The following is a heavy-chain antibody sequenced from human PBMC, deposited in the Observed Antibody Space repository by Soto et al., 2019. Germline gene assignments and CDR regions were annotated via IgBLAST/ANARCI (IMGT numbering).Heavy chain of an antibody. CDR3: GRVVEGATRHTDHAS. J-gene: IGHJ5*02. CDR2: VYHNGGA. CDR1: GVSIHNSHSF. Sequence: PSETLSLTCSVSGVSIHNSHSFWAWIRQPPGKGLQFIASVYHNGGAHYNSSLKSRVTISVDTANNQVYLRMRFLTAADTAFYYCGRVVEGATRHTDHASWGKGILVTVSS. V-gene: IGHV4-39*01. D-gene: IGHD2-21*01.